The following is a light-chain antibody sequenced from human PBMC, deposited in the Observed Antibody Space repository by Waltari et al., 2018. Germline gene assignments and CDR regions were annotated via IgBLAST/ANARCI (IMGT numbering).Light chain of an antibody. CDR1: SSDVGGYNY. J-gene: IGLJ2*01. Sequence: QSGLTQPPSASGSPGQSVTISCTGTSSDVGGYNYVSWYQQHPGKVPKLMIDEVSKRPSGVPIRFSGSKSGNTASLTVSGLQAEDEADYYCSSYAGTNYVIFGGGTKLTVL. V-gene: IGLV2-8*01. CDR3: SSYAGTNYVI. CDR2: EVS.